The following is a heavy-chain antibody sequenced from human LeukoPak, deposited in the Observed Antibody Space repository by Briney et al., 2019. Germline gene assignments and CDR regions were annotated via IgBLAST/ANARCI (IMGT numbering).Heavy chain of an antibody. CDR1: GGSISSSSYY. CDR3: ARDGSNGAATGGFDY. J-gene: IGHJ4*02. D-gene: IGHD6-13*01. Sequence: SETLSLTCTVSGGSISSSSYYWGWIRQPPGKGLEWIGSIYYSGSTYYNPSLKSRVTISLDTSKNQFSLKLSSVTAADTAVYYCARDGSNGAATGGFDYWGQGTLVTVSS. V-gene: IGHV4-39*07. CDR2: IYYSGST.